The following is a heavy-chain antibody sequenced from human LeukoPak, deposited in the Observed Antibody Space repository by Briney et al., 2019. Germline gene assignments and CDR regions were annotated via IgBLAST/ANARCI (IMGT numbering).Heavy chain of an antibody. J-gene: IGHJ2*01. Sequence: PSQTLSLTCTVSGGSISSGSYYWSWIRQPAGKGLEWIGRIYTSGSTNYNPSLMSRVTISVETSKNQFSLKLSSVTAADTAVYYCAREIGRIGVVVIAWYFDLWGRGTLVTVSS. D-gene: IGHD3-22*01. CDR1: GGSISSGSYY. V-gene: IGHV4-61*02. CDR3: AREIGRIGVVVIAWYFDL. CDR2: IYTSGST.